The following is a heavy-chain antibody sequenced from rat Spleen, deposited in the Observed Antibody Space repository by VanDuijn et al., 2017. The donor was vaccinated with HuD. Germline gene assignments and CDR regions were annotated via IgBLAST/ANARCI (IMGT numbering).Heavy chain of an antibody. J-gene: IGHJ4*01. Sequence: EVQLVDHGGGLVQPGRSLKLSCAASGFTFSDYYMAWVRQAPTEGLEWVASISYDGGSTYYRDSVKGRFTISRDNAKSNLSLQMESLRSEDTATDYCARHSSGYGLMDAWGQGASVTVSS. CDR2: ISYDGGST. CDR1: GFTFSDYY. D-gene: IGHD4-3*01. V-gene: IGHV5-20*01. CDR3: ARHSSGYGLMDA.